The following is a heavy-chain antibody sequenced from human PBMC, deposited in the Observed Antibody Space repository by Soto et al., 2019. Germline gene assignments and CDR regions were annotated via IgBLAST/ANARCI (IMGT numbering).Heavy chain of an antibody. CDR1: GGSISSGDYY. CDR3: ARASVILSYYHGMDV. V-gene: IGHV4-30-4*01. CDR2: IYYSGST. J-gene: IGHJ6*02. Sequence: QVQLQESGPGLVKPSQTLSLTCTVSGGSISSGDYYWSWIRQPPGKGLEWIGYIYYSGSTYYNPSLKSRVTRSIDTSKNQFSLKLSSVTAADTAVYYCARASVILSYYHGMDVWGQGTTVTVSS.